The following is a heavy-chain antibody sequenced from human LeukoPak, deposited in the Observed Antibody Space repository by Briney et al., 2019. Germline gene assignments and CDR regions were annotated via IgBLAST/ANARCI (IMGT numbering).Heavy chain of an antibody. CDR1: GFTFSSYA. V-gene: IGHV3-23*01. D-gene: IGHD3-10*01. CDR3: ANSRARVRGNDDFDI. CDR2: ISGSGGST. J-gene: IGHJ3*02. Sequence: VGSLRLSSAASGFTFSSYAMSWVRQAPGKGLEWVSAISGSGGSTYYADSVKGRFTISRDNSKNTLYLQMNSLRAEDTAVYYCANSRARVRGNDDFDIWGQGTMVTVSS.